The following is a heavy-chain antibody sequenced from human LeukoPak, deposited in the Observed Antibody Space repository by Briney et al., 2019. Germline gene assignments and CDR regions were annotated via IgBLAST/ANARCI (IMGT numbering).Heavy chain of an antibody. Sequence: PSETLSLTCTVSGGSISSYYWSWIRQPVGKGLEWIGRIYTSGSTNYNPSLKSRVTMSVDTSKNQFSLKLSSVTAADTAVYYRARDSTIFGVVPYFDYWGQGTLVTVSS. V-gene: IGHV4-4*07. J-gene: IGHJ4*02. CDR1: GGSISSYY. CDR2: IYTSGST. D-gene: IGHD3-3*01. CDR3: ARDSTIFGVVPYFDY.